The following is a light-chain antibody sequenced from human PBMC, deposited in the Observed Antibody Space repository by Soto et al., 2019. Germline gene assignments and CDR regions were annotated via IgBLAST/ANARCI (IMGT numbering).Light chain of an antibody. CDR2: DAS. V-gene: IGKV3-11*01. Sequence: EIVLTQSPATLSLSPGERATLSCRASQSVSSYLAWYQQKPGQAPRLLIYDASNRATGIPARFSGSGSGTDFTLTISSPEPEDVAVYYCQQRSNWPWTCGQGTKVEIK. J-gene: IGKJ1*01. CDR3: QQRSNWPWT. CDR1: QSVSSY.